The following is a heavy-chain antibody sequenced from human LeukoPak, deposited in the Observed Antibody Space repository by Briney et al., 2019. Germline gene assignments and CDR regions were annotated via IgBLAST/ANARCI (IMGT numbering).Heavy chain of an antibody. CDR3: ARDVSGYSGYDY. CDR2: IIPILGIA. V-gene: IGHV1-69*04. J-gene: IGHJ4*02. D-gene: IGHD5-12*01. CDR1: GGTFSSYA. Sequence: ASVKVSCKASGGTFSSYAISWVRQAPGQGLEWMGRIIPILGIANYAQKFQGRVTITADKSTSTAYMELSSLRSEDTAVYYCARDVSGYSGYDYWGQGTLVTVSS.